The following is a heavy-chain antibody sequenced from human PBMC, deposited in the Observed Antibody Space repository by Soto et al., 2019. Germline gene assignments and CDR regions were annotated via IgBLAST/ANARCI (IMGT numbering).Heavy chain of an antibody. Sequence: HPGGSLRLSCAASGFTFSSYSMNWVRQAPGKGLEWVSYISSSSSTIYYADSVKGRFTISRDNAKNSLYLQMNSLRAEDTAVYYCARDGELRFLEWSPSSYYYMDVWGKGTTVTVSS. D-gene: IGHD3-3*01. CDR1: GFTFSSYS. CDR2: ISSSSSTI. J-gene: IGHJ6*03. V-gene: IGHV3-48*01. CDR3: ARDGELRFLEWSPSSYYYMDV.